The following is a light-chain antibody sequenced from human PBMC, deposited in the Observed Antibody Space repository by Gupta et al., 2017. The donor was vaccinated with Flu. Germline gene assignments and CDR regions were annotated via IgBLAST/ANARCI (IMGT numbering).Light chain of an antibody. V-gene: IGKV3-11*01. CDR2: DAA. CDR3: QQGSNWPT. CDR1: QSVSSY. J-gene: IGKJ4*02. Sequence: EIVLTQSPATLSLSPGERATLSCRASQSVSSYVAWYQQKPGQAPRLLIYDAANRATGIPARARGSGSGTDFTLTICSLESEDFAVDYCQQGSNWPTFGGGTKVEIK.